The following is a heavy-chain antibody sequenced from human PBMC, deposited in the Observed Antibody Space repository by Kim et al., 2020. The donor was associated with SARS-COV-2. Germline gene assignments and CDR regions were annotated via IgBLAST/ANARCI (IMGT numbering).Heavy chain of an antibody. J-gene: IGHJ4*02. CDR3: ANDDYGENRVDY. D-gene: IGHD4-17*01. CDR2: ISYYGDNK. Sequence: GGSLRLSCVASGFIFSSYGMHWVRQAPGKGLEWVALISYYGDNKYYADSVKGRFTISRDNSKNTLYLQMNSLRVEDTAVYYCANDDYGENRVDYWGQGSLVTVSS. CDR1: GFIFSSYG. V-gene: IGHV3-30*18.